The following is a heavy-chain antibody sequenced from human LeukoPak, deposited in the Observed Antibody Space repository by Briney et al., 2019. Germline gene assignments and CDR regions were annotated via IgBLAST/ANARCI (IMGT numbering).Heavy chain of an antibody. Sequence: PGGSLRLSCAASGFTVISNYMSWVRQAPGMGLEWVSVIYSGGSTYYADSVKGRFTISRDNSKNTLYLQMNSLRAEDTAVYYCARRVATPPYYYYYYMDVWGKGTTVTVSS. CDR1: GFTVISNY. CDR2: IYSGGST. CDR3: ARRVATPPYYYYYYMDV. V-gene: IGHV3-53*01. D-gene: IGHD2-15*01. J-gene: IGHJ6*03.